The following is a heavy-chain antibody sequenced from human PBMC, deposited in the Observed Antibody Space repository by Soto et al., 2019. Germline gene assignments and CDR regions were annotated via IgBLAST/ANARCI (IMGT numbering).Heavy chain of an antibody. Sequence: PYETLSLSCTVSGDSISSSSYYWGWIRQPPGKGLEWIGSIYYSGSTYYNPSLKSRVTISVDTSKNQFSLRLSSVTAADTAVYYCARRITMIVVVTLYDAFDIWGQGTMVT. J-gene: IGHJ3*02. D-gene: IGHD3-22*01. CDR2: IYYSGST. CDR1: GDSISSSSYY. CDR3: ARRITMIVVVTLYDAFDI. V-gene: IGHV4-39*01.